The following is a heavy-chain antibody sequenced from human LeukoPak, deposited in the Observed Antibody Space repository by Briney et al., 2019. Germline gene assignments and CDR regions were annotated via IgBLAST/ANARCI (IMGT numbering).Heavy chain of an antibody. Sequence: ASVKVSCKTSGYTFTSNGISWVRQAPGQGLEWMGWISSYSGTTDYAQKVQGRVTMTTDTSTRTAYMELRNLRYDDTAVYYCVRDRLHAFDFWGQGTMVTVSS. CDR3: VRDRLHAFDF. J-gene: IGHJ3*01. CDR1: GYTFTSNG. CDR2: ISSYSGTT. D-gene: IGHD6-25*01. V-gene: IGHV1-18*01.